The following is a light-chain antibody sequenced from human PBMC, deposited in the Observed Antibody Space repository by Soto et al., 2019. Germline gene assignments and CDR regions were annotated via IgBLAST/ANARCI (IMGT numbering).Light chain of an antibody. J-gene: IGLJ1*01. V-gene: IGLV2-14*03. CDR1: SSDIGGYKY. CDR3: SSCTRRGADV. Sequence: QSALTQPASMSGSPGQSITISCTGTSSDIGGYKYVSWYQQYPGKAPKLLIHDVNDRPSGVSPRFSGSKSGNTASLTISGLQADDEADYYCSSCTRRGADVFGTGTKVTVL. CDR2: DVN.